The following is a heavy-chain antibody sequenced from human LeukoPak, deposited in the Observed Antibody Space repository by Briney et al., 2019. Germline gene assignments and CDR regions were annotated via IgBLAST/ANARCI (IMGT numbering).Heavy chain of an antibody. V-gene: IGHV3-66*01. CDR1: GFTVSSNY. Sequence: GGSLRLSCAASGFTVSSNYMSWVRQAPGKGLEWVSVIYSGGSTYYADSVKGRSTISRDNSKNTLYLQMNSLRAEDTAVYYCASTFYGDSPPYWGQGTLVTVSS. D-gene: IGHD4-17*01. CDR3: ASTFYGDSPPY. CDR2: IYSGGST. J-gene: IGHJ4*02.